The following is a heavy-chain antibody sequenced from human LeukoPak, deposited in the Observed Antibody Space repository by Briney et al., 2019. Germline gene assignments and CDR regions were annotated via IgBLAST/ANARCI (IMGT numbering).Heavy chain of an antibody. Sequence: AETLSLTCTVSVGSISSNSWSWIRQPPGQGLEWIANIYYSGRTNYNPSLKSRVTISVDSSKNQFSLKLSSVTAADTAVYYCAISGYGGWNVRTFDYWGQGTLVTVSS. CDR1: VGSISSNS. CDR2: IYYSGRT. CDR3: AISGYGGWNVRTFDY. J-gene: IGHJ4*02. V-gene: IGHV4-59*13. D-gene: IGHD1-1*01.